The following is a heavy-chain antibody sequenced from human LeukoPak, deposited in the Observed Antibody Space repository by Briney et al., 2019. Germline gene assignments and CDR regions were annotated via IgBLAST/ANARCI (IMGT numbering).Heavy chain of an antibody. J-gene: IGHJ4*02. CDR2: IYYSGNT. CDR3: MRHEEEDGYNAKPFDF. Sequence: KPSEALSLTCTVSGGSISNSNYYWGWVRQPPGKGLEWIGTIYYSGNTYYTPSLKSRVTISVDTSKNQFSLRLSSVTAADAAVYFCMRHEEEDGYNAKPFDFWGQGTLVTVSS. V-gene: IGHV4-39*01. D-gene: IGHD5-24*01. CDR1: GGSISNSNYY.